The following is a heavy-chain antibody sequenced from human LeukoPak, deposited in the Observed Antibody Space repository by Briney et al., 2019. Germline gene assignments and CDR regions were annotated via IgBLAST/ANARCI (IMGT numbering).Heavy chain of an antibody. CDR1: GFTTSDYY. D-gene: IGHD5-12*01. Sequence: GGSLRLSCAASGFTTSDYYMDWVRQAPGKGLEWVSVIYSAGSTYYADSVKGRFTISRDNSRNTLYLQMNSLRAEDTAVYYCATKLGDSGYDFGFWGQGTLVTVSS. J-gene: IGHJ4*02. CDR2: IYSAGST. CDR3: ATKLGDSGYDFGF. V-gene: IGHV3-53*01.